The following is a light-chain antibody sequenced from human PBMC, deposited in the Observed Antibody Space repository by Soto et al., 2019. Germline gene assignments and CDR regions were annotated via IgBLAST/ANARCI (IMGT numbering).Light chain of an antibody. Sequence: DIQMTQSPSSLSASVGDRVTITCRASQSISSYLNWYQQKPGKAPKLLIYAASSLQSGVPSRFSGSVSGTDFTLTISSLQPEDFATYYCQQGYSTPRTFGQGTKVDIK. J-gene: IGKJ1*01. CDR1: QSISSY. CDR3: QQGYSTPRT. CDR2: AAS. V-gene: IGKV1-39*01.